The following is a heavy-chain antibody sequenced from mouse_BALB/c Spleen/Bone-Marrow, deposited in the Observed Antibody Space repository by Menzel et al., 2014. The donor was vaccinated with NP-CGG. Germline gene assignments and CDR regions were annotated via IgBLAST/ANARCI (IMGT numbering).Heavy chain of an antibody. CDR1: GSNIKDTY. V-gene: IGHV14-3*02. J-gene: IGHJ3*01. CDR2: IDPANGNT. Sequence: VQLQQPGAELVKPGASVKLSCTASGSNIKDTYMHWVKQRPEQGLEWIGRIDPANGNTKYDPKFQGKATITADTSSNTACLQLSSLTSEDTAVYYCARNYGYGKSFAFWGEGTLVTVSA. D-gene: IGHD2-2*01. CDR3: ARNYGYGKSFAF.